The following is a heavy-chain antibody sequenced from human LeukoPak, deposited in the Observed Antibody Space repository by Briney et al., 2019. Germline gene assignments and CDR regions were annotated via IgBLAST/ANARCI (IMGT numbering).Heavy chain of an antibody. V-gene: IGHV4-59*01. CDR1: GGSISSYY. J-gene: IGHJ3*02. CDR2: IYYSGST. Sequence: SETLSLTCTVSGGSISSYYWSWIRQPPGKGLEWIGYIYYSGSTNYNPSLKSRVTISVDTSKNQFSLKLSSVTAADTAVYYCARGPPISPRGAFDIWGQGTMVTVSS. CDR3: ARGPPISPRGAFDI. D-gene: IGHD3-10*01.